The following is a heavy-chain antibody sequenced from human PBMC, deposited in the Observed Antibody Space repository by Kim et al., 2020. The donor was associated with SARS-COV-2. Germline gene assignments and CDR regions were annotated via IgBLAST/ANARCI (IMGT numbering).Heavy chain of an antibody. Sequence: SETLSLTCTVSGGSISSSSYYWGWIRQPPGKGLEWIGSIYYSGSTYYNPSLKSRVTISVDTSKNQFSLKLSSVTAADTAVYYCARARIAAAGIISWFDPWGQGTLVTVSS. CDR3: ARARIAAAGIISWFDP. V-gene: IGHV4-39*01. J-gene: IGHJ5*02. CDR1: GGSISSSSYY. D-gene: IGHD6-13*01. CDR2: IYYSGST.